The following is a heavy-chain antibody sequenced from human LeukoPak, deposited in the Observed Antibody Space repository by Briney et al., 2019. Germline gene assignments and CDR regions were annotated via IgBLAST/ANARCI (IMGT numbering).Heavy chain of an antibody. CDR1: GFTFSSYA. CDR2: ISGSGGST. J-gene: IGHJ6*02. D-gene: IGHD3-9*01. Sequence: GGSLRLSCAASGFTFSSYAMSWVRQAPGKGLEWVSAISGSGGSTYYADSVKGRFTISRDNSKNTLYLQMNSLRAEDTAVYYCAKAPGTGYYKGYYYYGMDVWGQGTTVTVSS. CDR3: AKAPGTGYYKGYYYYGMDV. V-gene: IGHV3-23*01.